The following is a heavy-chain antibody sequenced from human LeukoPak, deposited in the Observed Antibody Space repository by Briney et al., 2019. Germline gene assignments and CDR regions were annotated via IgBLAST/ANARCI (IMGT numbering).Heavy chain of an antibody. Sequence: GGSLSHSYAASGFTLDDYAMDWVRQAPGKGLEWVSGISWNSGSIGYADSVKGRFTISRDNVKNSLYLQMNSLRADDMALYYCAKDSEHSSSSGFDYWGQGTLVTVSS. CDR1: GFTLDDYA. V-gene: IGHV3-9*03. D-gene: IGHD6-6*01. CDR3: AKDSEHSSSSGFDY. J-gene: IGHJ4*02. CDR2: ISWNSGSI.